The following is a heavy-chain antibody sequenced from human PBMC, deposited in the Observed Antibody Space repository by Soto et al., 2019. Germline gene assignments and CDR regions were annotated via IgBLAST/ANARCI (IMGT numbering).Heavy chain of an antibody. CDR3: AREKRANGYFDY. J-gene: IGHJ4*02. Sequence: EVQLVESGGGLVQPGGSLRLSCEASGFTFSNYWMSWVRQAPGKGLEWVANINQDGSEKYFVGSVNGRFTISRDNAKNSLFLQVNSLRAEDTAVYYCAREKRANGYFDYWGQRTLVTVSS. CDR2: INQDGSEK. V-gene: IGHV3-7*01. CDR1: GFTFSNYW. D-gene: IGHD6-25*01.